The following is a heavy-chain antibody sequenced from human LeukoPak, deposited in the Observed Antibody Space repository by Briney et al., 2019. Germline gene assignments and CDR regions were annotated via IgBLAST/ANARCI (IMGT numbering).Heavy chain of an antibody. D-gene: IGHD4-17*01. J-gene: IGHJ4*02. CDR1: GFSFRIGYY. V-gene: IGHV4-38-2*01. CDR3: ARSPTVTKGFDY. CDR2: IYHTAST. Sequence: SETLSLTCSVSGFSFRIGYYWGWIRQSPGKGLEWIGNIYHTASTSYNPSLESRVTISLDTSRSQFSLKLNSVSASDTAVYYCARSPTVTKGFDYWGQGTLVTVSS.